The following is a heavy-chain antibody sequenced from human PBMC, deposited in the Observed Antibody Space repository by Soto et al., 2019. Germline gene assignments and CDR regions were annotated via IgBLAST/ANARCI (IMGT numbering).Heavy chain of an antibody. CDR1: GDSIGTFY. D-gene: IGHD3-22*01. Sequence: ETLSLTCTVSGDSIGTFYWGWMRQSPGKELEWIGYVYYTGSTNYNPSLKSRVTISVDRSKNQFSLKLTSANAADTAVYYCARGRTVRNYADDSSDYFYFFDYWGQGTQVTVSS. J-gene: IGHJ4*02. CDR2: VYYTGST. V-gene: IGHV4-59*01. CDR3: ARGRTVRNYADDSSDYFYFFDY.